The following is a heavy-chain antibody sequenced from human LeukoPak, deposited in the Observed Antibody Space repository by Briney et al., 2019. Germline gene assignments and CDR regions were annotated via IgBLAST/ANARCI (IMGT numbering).Heavy chain of an antibody. V-gene: IGHV3-9*01. J-gene: IGHJ4*02. CDR1: GFTFDDYA. CDR2: ISWNSGSI. D-gene: IGHD2-15*01. CDR3: AKSLIAATLFGFDY. Sequence: PGGSLRLSCAASGFTFDDYAMHWVRQAPGKGLEWVSGISWNSGSIGYADSVKGRFTISRDNAKHSLYLQMNSLRAEDTALYYCAKSLIAATLFGFDYWGQGTLVTVSS.